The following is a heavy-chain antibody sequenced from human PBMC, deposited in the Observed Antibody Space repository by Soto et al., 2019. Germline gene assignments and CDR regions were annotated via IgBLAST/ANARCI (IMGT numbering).Heavy chain of an antibody. D-gene: IGHD1-1*01. CDR2: ISGSGGST. J-gene: IGHJ3*02. V-gene: IGHV3-23*01. CDR1: GFLFSSYA. Sequence: GGSLRLSCAASGFLFSSYAMSWVRQAPGKGLEWVSAISGSGGSTYYADSVKGRFTISRDNSKNTLYLQMNSLRAEDTAVYYCAKVGRLTSAFDIWGQGTMVTVSS. CDR3: AKVGRLTSAFDI.